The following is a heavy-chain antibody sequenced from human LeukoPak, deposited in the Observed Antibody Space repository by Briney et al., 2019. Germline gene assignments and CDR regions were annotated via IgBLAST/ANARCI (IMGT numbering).Heavy chain of an antibody. V-gene: IGHV3-21*01. Sequence: GGSLRLSCAASGFTFSSYSMNWVRQAPGKGLGWVSSISSSRSYIYYADSVKGRFTISRDNAKNSLYLQMNSLRAEDTAVYYCARAPVGATHYYYYYGMDVWGQGTTVTVSS. CDR2: ISSSRSYI. D-gene: IGHD1-26*01. CDR1: GFTFSSYS. J-gene: IGHJ6*02. CDR3: ARAPVGATHYYYYYGMDV.